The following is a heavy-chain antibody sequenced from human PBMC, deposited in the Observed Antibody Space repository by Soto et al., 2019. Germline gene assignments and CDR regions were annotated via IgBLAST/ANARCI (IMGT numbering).Heavy chain of an antibody. D-gene: IGHD6-13*01. CDR1: GDSISSYY. CDR3: ARDDSQQLPYANYYYYGMDV. CDR2: IYYSGST. J-gene: IGHJ6*02. Sequence: PSETLSLTCTVSGDSISSYYWSWIRQPPGKGLEWIAYIYYSGSTNYNPSLKSRVTISVDTSKNQLSLKLSSVTAADTAVYYCARDDSQQLPYANYYYYGMDVWGQGTTVTVSS. V-gene: IGHV4-59*01.